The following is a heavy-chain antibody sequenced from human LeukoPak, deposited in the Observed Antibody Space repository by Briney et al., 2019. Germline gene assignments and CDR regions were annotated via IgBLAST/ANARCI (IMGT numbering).Heavy chain of an antibody. CDR1: GCTFSSYA. CDR2: IGCSGGST. Sequence: GGSLRLSCAASGCTFSSYAMSWGLQAPGKGLEWGLAIGCSGGSTYYAESVKGRFTISRDNSKNTLYLQMNSLRAEDTAVYYCAKEQYSSSWYLGMFDYWGKGTLVTVSS. D-gene: IGHD6-13*01. V-gene: IGHV3-23*01. CDR3: AKEQYSSSWYLGMFDY. J-gene: IGHJ4*02.